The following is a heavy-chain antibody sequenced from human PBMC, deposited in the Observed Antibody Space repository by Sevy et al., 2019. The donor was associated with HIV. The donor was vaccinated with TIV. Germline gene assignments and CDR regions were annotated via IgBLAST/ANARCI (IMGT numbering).Heavy chain of an antibody. V-gene: IGHV3-11*01. CDR1: EFTFSDYY. CDR3: ATYYYGSGRTFDY. D-gene: IGHD3-10*01. Sequence: GGSLRLSCAVSEFTFSDYYMTWIRQAPGKGLEWVSYIGLSGDTIYYADSVKGRFTISRDNAKNSLFLQMNSLRAEDTAVYYCATYYYGSGRTFDYWGQGTLVTVSS. CDR2: IGLSGDTI. J-gene: IGHJ4*02.